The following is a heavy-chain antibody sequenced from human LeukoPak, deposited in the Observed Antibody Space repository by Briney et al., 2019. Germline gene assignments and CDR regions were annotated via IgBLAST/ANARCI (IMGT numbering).Heavy chain of an antibody. Sequence: GGSLRLSCAASGFTFSNHWMHWVRQAPGKGLMWVSRINRDGSRTDYADSVKGRFTISRDDAKNTLYLEVNSLRAEDTAVYFCARGGSDTAMAHDYWGQGTLVTVSS. V-gene: IGHV3-74*01. CDR1: GFTFSNHW. CDR2: INRDGSRT. CDR3: ARGGSDTAMAHDY. D-gene: IGHD5-18*01. J-gene: IGHJ4*02.